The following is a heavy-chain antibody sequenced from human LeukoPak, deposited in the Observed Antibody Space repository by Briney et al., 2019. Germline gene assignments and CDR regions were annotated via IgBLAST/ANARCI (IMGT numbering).Heavy chain of an antibody. Sequence: ASVKVSCKASGGTFSSYAISWVRQAPGQGLEWMGWMNPNSGNTGYAQKFQGRVTMTRNTSISTAYMELSSLRSEDTAVYYCAGEPATTTVTYPFFDYWGQGTLVTVSS. V-gene: IGHV1-8*02. CDR2: MNPNSGNT. J-gene: IGHJ4*02. CDR3: AGEPATTTVTYPFFDY. D-gene: IGHD4-17*01. CDR1: GGTFSSYA.